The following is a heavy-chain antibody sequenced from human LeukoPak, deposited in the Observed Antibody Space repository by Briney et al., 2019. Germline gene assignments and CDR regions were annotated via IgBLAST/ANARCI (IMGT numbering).Heavy chain of an antibody. Sequence: GSLRLSCAASGFTVSSNYMSWVRQAPGKGLEWVSVIYSGGSTYYADSVKGRFTISRDNSKNTLYLQMNSLRAEDTAVYYCAKDRASGSSDYWGQGTLVTVSS. CDR1: GFTVSSNY. J-gene: IGHJ4*02. V-gene: IGHV3-66*02. CDR3: AKDRASGSSDY. CDR2: IYSGGST. D-gene: IGHD3-22*01.